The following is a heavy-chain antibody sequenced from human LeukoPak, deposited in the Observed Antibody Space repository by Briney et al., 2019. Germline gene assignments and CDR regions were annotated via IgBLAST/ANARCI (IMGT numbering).Heavy chain of an antibody. D-gene: IGHD3-10*01. V-gene: IGHV4-30-4*08. CDR1: GGSISSGDYY. Sequence: SQTLSLTCTVSGGSISSGDYYWSWIRQPPGKGLEWIGYIYYSGSTYYNPSPKSRVTISVDTAKNQFSLKLSSVTAADTAVYNCARGGVLLWFGELGGAFDIWGQGTMVTVSS. CDR2: IYYSGST. J-gene: IGHJ3*02. CDR3: ARGGVLLWFGELGGAFDI.